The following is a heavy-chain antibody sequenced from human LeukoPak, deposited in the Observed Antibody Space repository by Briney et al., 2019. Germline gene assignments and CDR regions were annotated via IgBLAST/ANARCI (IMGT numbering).Heavy chain of an antibody. Sequence: GGSLRLSCAASGFTFSNYWMSWVRQAPGRGLEWVANIKQDGSEKYYVDSVKGRFTISRDNAKNSLYLQMNSLRAEDTAVYYCARDGYNSGFDYWGQGTLVTVSS. J-gene: IGHJ4*02. D-gene: IGHD5-24*01. V-gene: IGHV3-7*01. CDR1: GFTFSNYW. CDR2: IKQDGSEK. CDR3: ARDGYNSGFDY.